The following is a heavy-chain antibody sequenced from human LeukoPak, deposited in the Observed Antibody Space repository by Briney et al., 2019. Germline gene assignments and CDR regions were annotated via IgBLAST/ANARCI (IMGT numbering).Heavy chain of an antibody. CDR3: ARETWKGIVVEVAVTRRGFFEN. V-gene: IGHV3-48*04. J-gene: IGHJ4*02. D-gene: IGHD2-15*01. CDR1: GFTFGSYS. Sequence: GGSLRLSCAGSGFTFGSYSMNWVRQAPGKGLEWVSYISSSGSTIYYADSVKGRFTISRDNAKNSLYLQMNSLRAEDTAVYYCARETWKGIVVEVAVTRRGFFENWGQGTLVTVSS. CDR2: ISSSGSTI.